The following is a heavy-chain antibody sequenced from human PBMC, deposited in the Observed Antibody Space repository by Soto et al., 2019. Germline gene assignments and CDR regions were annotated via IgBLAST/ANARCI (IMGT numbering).Heavy chain of an antibody. J-gene: IGHJ4*02. D-gene: IGHD6-19*01. CDR3: ARRVTSSTGWDY. CDR1: GYMFTNYW. Sequence: GESLKISCKGSGYMFTNYWIGWVRQMPGKGLEWMGIIHGGDSNTRYSPSFDGQVTISTDKSINTAYLQWSSLKASDSAMYYCARRVTSSTGWDYWGQGTRVTV. CDR2: IHGGDSNT. V-gene: IGHV5-51*01.